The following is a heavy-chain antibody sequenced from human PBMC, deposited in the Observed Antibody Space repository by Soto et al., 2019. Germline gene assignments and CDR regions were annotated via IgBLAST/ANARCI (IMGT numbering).Heavy chain of an antibody. V-gene: IGHV4-31*03. CDR2: ISDNGRP. J-gene: IGHJ4*02. D-gene: IGHD3-10*01. Sequence: PSETLSLTCSASDGSISSGCYYWSWIRLHPGKGLEWIGYISDNGRPYYNPSLKSRATISEDRSKNQFSLRLRSVTAAATAVYYCGSNDSGSKNFDYWGQGTLATVSS. CDR1: DGSISSGCYY. CDR3: GSNDSGSKNFDY.